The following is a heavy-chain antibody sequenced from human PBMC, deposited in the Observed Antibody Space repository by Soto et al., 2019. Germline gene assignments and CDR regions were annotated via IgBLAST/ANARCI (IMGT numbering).Heavy chain of an antibody. Sequence: QVQLQESGPGLVKPSETLSLTCTVSGVSITRYYWSWIRQPAGTGLEWIGRIYSSGSTNYNPSLKGRVTMSIATSKIQSSLKLSSVTAADTAVYYCACLSNRNGWSDYWGQGTLVTVSS. CDR2: IYSSGST. D-gene: IGHD1-20*01. J-gene: IGHJ4*02. CDR3: ACLSNRNGWSDY. V-gene: IGHV4-4*07. CDR1: GVSITRYY.